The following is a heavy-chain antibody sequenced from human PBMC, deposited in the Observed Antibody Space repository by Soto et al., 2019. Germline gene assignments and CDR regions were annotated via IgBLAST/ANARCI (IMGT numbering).Heavy chain of an antibody. D-gene: IGHD2-21*02. J-gene: IGHJ6*02. CDR1: GSTFSSYT. CDR3: ARRRYCGVDCYNQLDYGMDV. CDR2: IIPVLGVT. V-gene: IGHV1-69*02. Sequence: QVQLVQSGAEVRKPGSSVEVSCMASGSTFSSYTVNWVRQAPGQGLEWIGRIIPVLGVTHYARRFQGRVPITTDSSRKTAYMELTSLTSEDTAVYYCARRRYCGVDCYNQLDYGMDVWGQGTTVTVSS.